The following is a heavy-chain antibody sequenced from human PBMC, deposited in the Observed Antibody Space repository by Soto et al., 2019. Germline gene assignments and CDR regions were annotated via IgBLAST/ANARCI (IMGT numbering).Heavy chain of an antibody. CDR1: GFTFSSYG. D-gene: IGHD3-16*01. Sequence: QVQLVESGGGVVQPGRSLRLSCAASGFTFSSYGMHWVRQAPGKGLEWVAVISYDGSYKYYADSVKGRFTISRDNSKNTLYLQMNSLRAEDTSVYYCAKWNGGFDYWGQGTLVSVSS. V-gene: IGHV3-30*18. J-gene: IGHJ4*02. CDR3: AKWNGGFDY. CDR2: ISYDGSYK.